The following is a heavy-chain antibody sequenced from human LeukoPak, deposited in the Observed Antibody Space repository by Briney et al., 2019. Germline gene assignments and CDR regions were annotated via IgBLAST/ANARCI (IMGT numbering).Heavy chain of an antibody. CDR2: INPSGGST. CDR1: GYTFTGYY. D-gene: IGHD2-21*02. V-gene: IGHV1-46*01. J-gene: IGHJ3*02. CDR3: ARDLCGGDCYSEDVFDI. Sequence: ASVKVSCKASGYTFTGYYIHWVRQAPGQGLEWMGMINPSGGSTSYARKFQGRLTMTRDTSTTTVYMELSSLRFEDTAVYYCARDLCGGDCYSEDVFDIWGQGTMVTVSS.